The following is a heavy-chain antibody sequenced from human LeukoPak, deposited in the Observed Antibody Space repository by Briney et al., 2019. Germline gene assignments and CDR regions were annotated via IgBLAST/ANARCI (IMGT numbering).Heavy chain of an antibody. CDR1: GYTLTELS. CDR2: FDPEDGET. Sequence: ASVKVSCKVSGYTLTELSMHWVRQAPGKGLEWMGGFDPEDGETIYAQKFQGRVTMTEDTSTDTACMELSSLRSEDTAVYYCATKEYYYDSSGYAFDYWGQGTLVTVSS. CDR3: ATKEYYYDSSGYAFDY. J-gene: IGHJ4*02. D-gene: IGHD3-22*01. V-gene: IGHV1-24*01.